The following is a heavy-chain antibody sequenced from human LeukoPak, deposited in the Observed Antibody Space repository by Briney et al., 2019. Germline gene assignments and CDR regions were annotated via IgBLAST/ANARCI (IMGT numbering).Heavy chain of an antibody. CDR1: GFTVSSNY. CDR2: IYSGGST. V-gene: IGHV3-53*01. CDR3: AKGVVVVTAMNYFDY. D-gene: IGHD2-21*02. Sequence: GGSLRLSCAASGFTVSSNYMSWVRQAPGKGLEWVSIIYSGGSTFYADSVKGRFTISRDNSKDTLYLQMNSLRAEDTAVYYCAKGVVVVTAMNYFDYWGQGTLVTVSS. J-gene: IGHJ4*02.